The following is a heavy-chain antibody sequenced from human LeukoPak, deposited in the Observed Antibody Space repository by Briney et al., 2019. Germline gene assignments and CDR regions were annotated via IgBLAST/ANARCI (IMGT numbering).Heavy chain of an antibody. CDR3: ARDRTTLGLDY. Sequence: SETLSLTCTVSGGSISSGGYYRSWIRRPPGKGLEWIGYIYHSGSTYYNPSLKSRVTISVDRSKNQFSLKLSSVTAADTAVYYCARDRTTLGLDYWGQGTLVTVSS. J-gene: IGHJ4*02. CDR2: IYHSGST. CDR1: GGSISSGGYY. D-gene: IGHD1-1*01. V-gene: IGHV4-30-2*01.